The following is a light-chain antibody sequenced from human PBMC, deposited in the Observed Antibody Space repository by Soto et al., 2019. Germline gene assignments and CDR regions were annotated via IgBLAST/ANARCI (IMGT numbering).Light chain of an antibody. CDR3: SSYTSSSTLLYV. CDR1: SSDVGGYNY. Sequence: QSALTQPASVSGSPGQSITISCTGTSSDVGGYNYVSWYQQHPGKAPKLMIYDVSNRPSGVSNRFSGSKSGNTASLTISGLQAEDEEAYYCSSYTSSSTLLYVFGTGTKVTVL. CDR2: DVS. V-gene: IGLV2-14*01. J-gene: IGLJ1*01.